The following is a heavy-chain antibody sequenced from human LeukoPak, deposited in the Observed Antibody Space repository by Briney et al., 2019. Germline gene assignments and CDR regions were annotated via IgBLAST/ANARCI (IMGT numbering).Heavy chain of an antibody. V-gene: IGHV3-7*01. CDR3: AIWETDQGGEFDS. CDR1: GFTFSSHW. Sequence: GGSLRLSCAASGFTFSSHWMSWVRQAPGKGLEWVANIKKDGSEKYYVDAVKGRFTISRDNARNSLYLQMNGLRVEDTAVYFCAIWETDQGGEFDSWGQGTLVTVSS. CDR2: IKKDGSEK. J-gene: IGHJ4*02. D-gene: IGHD1-26*01.